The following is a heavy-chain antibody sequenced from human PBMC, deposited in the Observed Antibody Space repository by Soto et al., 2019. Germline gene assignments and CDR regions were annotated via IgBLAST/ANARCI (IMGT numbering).Heavy chain of an antibody. CDR1: GDTFKNCV. Sequence: QVQVVQSGVEVRRPGSSVKVSCKASGDTFKNCVISWVRQAPGRGLEWMGGIIPLFGTTDFAQRFQGRPTITTDESTTTAYMELSRLRSEDTATYYCAAELGFGKLSVVWGQGTTVIVSS. J-gene: IGHJ6*02. D-gene: IGHD3-10*01. CDR3: AAELGFGKLSVV. CDR2: IIPLFGTT. V-gene: IGHV1-69*01.